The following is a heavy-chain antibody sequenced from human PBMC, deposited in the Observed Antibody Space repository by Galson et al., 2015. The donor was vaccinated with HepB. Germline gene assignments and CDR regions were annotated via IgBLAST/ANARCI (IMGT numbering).Heavy chain of an antibody. CDR2: IYYSGST. CDR3: ARDYGGKYYFDY. CDR1: GGSISRAGYY. V-gene: IGHV4-31*03. D-gene: IGHD4-23*01. Sequence: LSLTCTVSGGSISRAGYYWSWIRPDPGKGLEWIGYIYYSGSTYYNPSLKSRVTISLDTSKNQFSLKLSSVTAADTAVYYCARDYGGKYYFDYWGQGALVTVSS. J-gene: IGHJ4*02.